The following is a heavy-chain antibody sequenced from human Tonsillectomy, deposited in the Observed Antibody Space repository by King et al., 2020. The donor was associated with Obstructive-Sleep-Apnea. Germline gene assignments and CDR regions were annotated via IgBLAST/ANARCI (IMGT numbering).Heavy chain of an antibody. D-gene: IGHD2-2*01. CDR1: GGSISGGDSY. J-gene: IGHJ4*02. V-gene: IGHV4-30-4*01. CDR3: AREGPGDCSTTSCYFDY. Sequence: QLQESGPGLVKPSQTLSLSCTVSGGSISGGDSYWPWIRQPPGKGLEWIGYISYSGITFYNPSLQSRVTISVDTSKNQFALNLTSVTAADTAVYYCAREGPGDCSTTSCYFDYWGQGTLVIVSS. CDR2: ISYSGIT.